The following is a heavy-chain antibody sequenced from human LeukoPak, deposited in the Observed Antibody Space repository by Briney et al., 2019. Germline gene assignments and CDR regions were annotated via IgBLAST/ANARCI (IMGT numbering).Heavy chain of an antibody. CDR2: TNSDETTI. Sequence: PGGSLRLSCAASGFTFSRHWMHWVRQVPGKGLVWVSRTNSDETTIDYADSVKGRFTISRDNIKNTVYLQMNSLRAEDTAVYYCIRALSGSEDYWGQGTLVTVSS. V-gene: IGHV3-74*01. CDR1: GFTFSRHW. J-gene: IGHJ4*02. CDR3: IRALSGSEDY. D-gene: IGHD2-21*01.